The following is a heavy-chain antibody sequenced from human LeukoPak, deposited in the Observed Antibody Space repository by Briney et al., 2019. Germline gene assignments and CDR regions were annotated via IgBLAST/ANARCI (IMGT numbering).Heavy chain of an antibody. CDR3: ARGDWGSPDNYYMDV. V-gene: IGHV4-34*01. CDR2: IYYSGST. D-gene: IGHD7-27*01. J-gene: IGHJ6*03. Sequence: KPSETLSLTCAVYSGSFSNYYWSWIRQPPGKGLEWIGSIYYSGSTYYNPSLKSRVTISVDTSKNQFSLKLSSVTAADTAVYYCARGDWGSPDNYYMDVWGKGTTVTISS. CDR1: SGSFSNYY.